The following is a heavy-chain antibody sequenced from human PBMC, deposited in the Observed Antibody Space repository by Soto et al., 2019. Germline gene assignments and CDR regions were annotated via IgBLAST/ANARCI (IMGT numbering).Heavy chain of an antibody. D-gene: IGHD2-2*02. J-gene: IGHJ6*02. CDR1: GGTFSSYA. V-gene: IGHV1-69*06. CDR3: ARESCSSTSCYTDMGYYYYGMDV. Sequence: ASVKVSCKASGGTFSSYAISWVRQAPGQGLEWMGGIIPIFGTANYAQKFQGRVTITADKSTSTAYMELSSLRSEDTAVYYCARESCSSTSCYTDMGYYYYGMDVWGQGTTVTVSS. CDR2: IIPIFGTA.